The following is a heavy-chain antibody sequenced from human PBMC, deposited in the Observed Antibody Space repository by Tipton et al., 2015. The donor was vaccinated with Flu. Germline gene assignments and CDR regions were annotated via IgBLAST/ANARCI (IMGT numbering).Heavy chain of an antibody. J-gene: IGHJ4*02. CDR3: VTLPETTWDLY. D-gene: IGHD1-7*01. CDR2: IYTNGYS. V-gene: IGHV4-61*02. Sequence: LRLSCTVSGGSISSGDYYWSWIRQPAGKGLEWIGRIYTNGYSNYNPSLKSRVTISIDTSKNQFSLNMISVTAADTAVYYCVTLPETTWDLYWGQGTLVTVSS. CDR1: GGSISSGDYY.